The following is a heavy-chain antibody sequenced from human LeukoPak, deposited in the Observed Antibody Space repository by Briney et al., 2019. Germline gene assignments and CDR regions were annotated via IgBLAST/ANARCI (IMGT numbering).Heavy chain of an antibody. CDR1: VFPFSRYS. Sequence: GGSLRLSCTTSVFPFSRYSMNWVRQAPGKGLEWVSYITSSGDTIYYADSVKGRFTISRDNAKNSVYLQMNSLRAEGTAVYYCANTNWGPLDYWGQGTLVTVSS. V-gene: IGHV3-48*01. CDR3: ANTNWGPLDY. CDR2: ITSSGDTI. J-gene: IGHJ4*02. D-gene: IGHD7-27*01.